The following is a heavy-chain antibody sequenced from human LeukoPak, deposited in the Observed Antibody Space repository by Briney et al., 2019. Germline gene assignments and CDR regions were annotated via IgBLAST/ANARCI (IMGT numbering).Heavy chain of an antibody. Sequence: GGSLRLSCTASGFTFGDYAMSWVRQAPGKGLEWVSAISGSGGSTYYADSVKGRFTISRDNSKNTLYLQMNSLRAEDTAVYYCAKYLYDFWSGSYYWGQGTLVTVSS. J-gene: IGHJ4*02. V-gene: IGHV3-23*01. CDR2: ISGSGGST. CDR3: AKYLYDFWSGSYY. CDR1: GFTFGDYA. D-gene: IGHD3-3*01.